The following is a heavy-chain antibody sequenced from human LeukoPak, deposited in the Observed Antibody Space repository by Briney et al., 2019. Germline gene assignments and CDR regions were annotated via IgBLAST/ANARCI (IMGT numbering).Heavy chain of an antibody. CDR3: ARHWEQWLGAWYFDL. D-gene: IGHD6-19*01. V-gene: IGHV4-39*01. CDR2: IYYSGST. Sequence: SETLSLTCTVSGGPISSYYWGWIRQPPGKGLEWIGSIYYSGSTYYNPSLKSRVTISVDTSKNQFSLKLSSVTAADTAVYYCARHWEQWLGAWYFDLWGRGTLVTVSS. CDR1: GGPISSYY. J-gene: IGHJ2*01.